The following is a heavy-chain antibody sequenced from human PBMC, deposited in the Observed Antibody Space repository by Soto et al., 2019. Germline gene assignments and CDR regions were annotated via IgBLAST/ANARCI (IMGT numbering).Heavy chain of an antibody. V-gene: IGHV4-39*01. CDR3: ARRYYYDSSGYYGY. Sequence: PSEPLSLTCTVSGGSISSGGYYWSWIRQHPGKGMEWIGNIYYSGSTYYNPSLKSRVTISVDTSKNQFSLKLSSVTAADTAVYYCARRYYYDSSGYYGYWGQGTLVTVSS. D-gene: IGHD3-22*01. CDR1: GGSISSGGYY. CDR2: IYYSGST. J-gene: IGHJ4*02.